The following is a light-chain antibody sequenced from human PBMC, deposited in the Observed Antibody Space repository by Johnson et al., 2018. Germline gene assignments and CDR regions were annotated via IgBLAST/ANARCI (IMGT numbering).Light chain of an antibody. CDR1: SSNIGNNY. V-gene: IGLV1-51*02. J-gene: IGLJ1*01. Sequence: QSVLTQPPSVSAAPGQKVTISCSGSSSNIGNNYVSWYQQLPGTAPKLLIYENNKRPSVIPDRFSGSKSGTSATLGITGLQTGDEADYYCGTWDSSLSAGIVFGTGTNVTVL. CDR3: GTWDSSLSAGIV. CDR2: ENN.